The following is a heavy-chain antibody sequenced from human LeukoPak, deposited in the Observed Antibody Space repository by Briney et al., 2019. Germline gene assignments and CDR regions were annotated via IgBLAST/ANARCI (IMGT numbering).Heavy chain of an antibody. J-gene: IGHJ5*02. V-gene: IGHV3-53*01. D-gene: IGHD2-21*01. CDR2: IYSAGGT. CDR1: GFTVSNNY. CDR3: VRNSGELGA. Sequence: GGSPRLSCAASGFTVSNNYMSWVRRAAGKGLEWVALIYSAGGTYYADSVKGRFTISRDNSKNTLHLQMNSLRAEDTAVYYCVRNSGELGAWGQGNLVTVSS.